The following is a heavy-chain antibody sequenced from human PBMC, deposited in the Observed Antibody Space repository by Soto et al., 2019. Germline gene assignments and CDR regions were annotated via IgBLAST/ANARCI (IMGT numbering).Heavy chain of an antibody. CDR3: ARMGGSFLDS. J-gene: IGHJ5*01. V-gene: IGHV1-69*06. D-gene: IGHD1-26*01. CDR2: IIPIFGAT. Sequence: SVKVSCKASGGTFSSYAITWVRQAPGQGLDWMGEIIPIFGATNFAQKFQGRVTITADKSTTTAYMELSSLTSEDTAVYYCARMGGSFLDSWGQGSPVTVS. CDR1: GGTFSSYA.